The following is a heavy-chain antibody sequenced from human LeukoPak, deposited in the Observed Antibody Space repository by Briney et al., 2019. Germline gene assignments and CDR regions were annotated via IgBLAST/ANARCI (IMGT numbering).Heavy chain of an antibody. V-gene: IGHV3-64D*09. J-gene: IGHJ4*02. CDR1: GFTFNNYA. CDR2: IDNNGIFT. D-gene: IGHD2-15*01. CDR3: VKVGGCSGGSCYSGLWVFDY. Sequence: GGSLRLSCSASGFTFNNYAMHWVRQAPGKGLEYISTIDNNGIFTYYADSVKDRFTVPRDNSKNTLYLQMSSLRAEDTAVYYCVKVGGCSGGSCYSGLWVFDYWGQGTLVTVSS.